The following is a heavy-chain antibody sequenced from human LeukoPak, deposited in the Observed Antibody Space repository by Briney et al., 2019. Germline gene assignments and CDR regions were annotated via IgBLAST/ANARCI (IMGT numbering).Heavy chain of an antibody. J-gene: IGHJ4*02. Sequence: PGGSLRLSCTTSGFTFGDYGLSWFRQGPGKGLQWVGFIRSKTYGGTIEYAASVKGRFTISRDDSKSIAYLQMNSLKTEDTAVYYRARAPYYDFILDYWGQGTLVTVSS. CDR1: GFTFGDYG. CDR2: IRSKTYGGTI. V-gene: IGHV3-49*03. CDR3: ARAPYYDFILDY. D-gene: IGHD3-3*01.